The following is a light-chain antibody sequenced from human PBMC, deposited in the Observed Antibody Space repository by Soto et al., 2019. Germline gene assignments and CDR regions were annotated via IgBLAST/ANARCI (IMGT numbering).Light chain of an antibody. CDR2: AAS. Sequence: EIVLTQSPDTLAVSPGEVATLSCWASQSVTSNLAWYQQKRGQAPRLLIYAASTRATGVPARFSGSGSGTEFTLTISSLQSEDFAVYYCQQYSVWPLTFGGGTKVDIK. CDR1: QSVTSN. J-gene: IGKJ4*01. V-gene: IGKV3D-15*01. CDR3: QQYSVWPLT.